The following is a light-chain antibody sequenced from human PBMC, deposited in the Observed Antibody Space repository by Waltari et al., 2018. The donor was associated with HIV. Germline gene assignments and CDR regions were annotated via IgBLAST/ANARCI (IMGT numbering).Light chain of an antibody. CDR1: QSIFYRSISKNY. V-gene: IGKV4-1*01. J-gene: IGKJ4*01. CDR2: WSS. Sequence: DIVMTQSPDSLAVSLAERSTINCRVSQSIFYRSISKNYLAWYQQKAGQPPELLMGWSSTRESGVPDRFSGRESGTDFTLTISSLQAEDVAIYYCQQYYNTPLTFGGGTKVEI. CDR3: QQYYNTPLT.